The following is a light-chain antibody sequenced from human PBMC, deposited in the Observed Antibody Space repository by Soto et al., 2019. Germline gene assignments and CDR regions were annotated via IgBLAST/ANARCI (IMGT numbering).Light chain of an antibody. J-gene: IGKJ5*01. V-gene: IGKV3-20*01. Sequence: IVLTQSPGTLSLSPGERATLSCRASQSVSNNYLAWYQQKPGQAPRLLIYGASNRATGIPDRFSGSGSGTDFTLTISSLEPDDFATYYCQQSYITPITFGQGTRLEIK. CDR1: QSVSNNY. CDR2: GAS. CDR3: QQSYITPIT.